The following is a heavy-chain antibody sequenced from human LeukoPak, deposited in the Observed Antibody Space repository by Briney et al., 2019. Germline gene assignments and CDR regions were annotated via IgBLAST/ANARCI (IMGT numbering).Heavy chain of an antibody. Sequence: PGGSLRLSCAASGFTFSNSWMSWVRQAPGKGLEWVANIKPDGGEKSYVDSVKGRFTISRDTTKNSLYLQLNSLRAEDTAVYYCARGYSGFGYWGQGTLLTVSS. J-gene: IGHJ4*02. CDR1: GFTFSNSW. CDR2: IKPDGGEK. V-gene: IGHV3-7*04. D-gene: IGHD5-12*01. CDR3: ARGYSGFGY.